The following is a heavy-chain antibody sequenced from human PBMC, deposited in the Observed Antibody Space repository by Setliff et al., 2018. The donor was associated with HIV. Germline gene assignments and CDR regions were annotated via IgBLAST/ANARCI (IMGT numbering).Heavy chain of an antibody. CDR1: DGSISSSNYY. CDR3: ARAADYHDSSGYWAPPRYFDY. CDR2: FYYSGNT. V-gene: IGHV4-39*07. J-gene: IGHJ4*02. Sequence: PSETLSLTCSVSDGSISSSNYYGGWIRQPPGKGLEWIGSFYYSGNTYYSPSLKSRVTISIDTSKKQFSLKLSSVSAADTAVYYCARAADYHDSSGYWAPPRYFDYWGQGTLVTVSS. D-gene: IGHD3-22*01.